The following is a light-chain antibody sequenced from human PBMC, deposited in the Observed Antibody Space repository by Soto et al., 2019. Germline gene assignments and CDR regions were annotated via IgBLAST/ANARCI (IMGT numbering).Light chain of an antibody. J-gene: IGKJ1*01. CDR1: QGVSSF. CDR2: AAS. V-gene: IGKV1-9*01. CDR3: QQYNTYST. Sequence: IQLTQSPSSLSASVGDRVTITCRASQGVSSFLAWYQQKPGKAPKLLIYAASTLESGVPSRFSATVSGTEFSLTITSLQPEDFATYFCQQYNTYSTFGQGTKVDIK.